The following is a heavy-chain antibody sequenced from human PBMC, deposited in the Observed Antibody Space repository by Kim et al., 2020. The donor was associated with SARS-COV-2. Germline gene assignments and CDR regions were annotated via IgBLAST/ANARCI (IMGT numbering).Heavy chain of an antibody. V-gene: IGHV3-23*01. CDR2: ISRNGGTT. CDR1: EFTFGDYD. J-gene: IGHJ4*02. Sequence: GGSLRLSCAGSEFTFGDYDMSWVRQAPGKGLEWVSAISRNGGTTFYAGSVRGRFAIYRDNSKNTLYLQMNSLRAGDTAVYFCAKYVSNSYEWYWGQGTLVTVSS. CDR3: AKYVSNSYEWY. D-gene: IGHD4-4*01.